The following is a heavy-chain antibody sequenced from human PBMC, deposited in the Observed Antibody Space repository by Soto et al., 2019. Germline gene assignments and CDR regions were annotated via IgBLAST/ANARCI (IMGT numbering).Heavy chain of an antibody. CDR3: ARVLGYCSGGSCYSPDYYYYGMDV. J-gene: IGHJ6*02. CDR1: GGTFSSYA. V-gene: IGHV1-69*01. CDR2: IIPIFGTA. Sequence: QVQLVQSGAEVKKPGSSVKVSCKASGGTFSSYAISWVRQAPGQGLEWMGGIIPIFGTASYAQKFQGRVTITADESTSTAYMELSSLRSEDTAVYYCARVLGYCSGGSCYSPDYYYYGMDVWGQGTTVTVSS. D-gene: IGHD2-15*01.